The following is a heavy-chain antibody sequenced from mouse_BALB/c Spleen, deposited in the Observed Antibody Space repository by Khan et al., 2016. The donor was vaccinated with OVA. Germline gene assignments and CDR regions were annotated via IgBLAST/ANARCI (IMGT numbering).Heavy chain of an antibody. CDR3: ARGGGGDRFAY. CDR2: ISTYYGDA. V-gene: IGHV1S137*01. J-gene: IGHJ3*01. Sequence: PAPPANTPRQGPPHTFHDLPLHWVNKSHAKSVEWIGVISTYYGDATYNQKFKGKATMTVDKSSSTAYMELARLTSEDSASYYCARGGGGDRFAYWGQGTLVTVSA. CDR1: PHTFHDLP.